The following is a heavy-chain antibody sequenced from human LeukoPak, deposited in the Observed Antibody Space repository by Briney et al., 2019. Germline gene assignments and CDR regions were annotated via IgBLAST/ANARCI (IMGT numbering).Heavy chain of an antibody. J-gene: IGHJ3*02. Sequence: SVNVSCKASGGTFSSSAISWVRQAPGQGLEWMGGVIPIFGTSNYAQRFQGRVTITTDESTSTAYVKLSSLRSEDTAVYYCARDRGGSGSLDDAFDIWGQGTMVTVSS. D-gene: IGHD3-10*01. CDR1: GGTFSSSA. V-gene: IGHV1-69*05. CDR3: ARDRGGSGSLDDAFDI. CDR2: VIPIFGTS.